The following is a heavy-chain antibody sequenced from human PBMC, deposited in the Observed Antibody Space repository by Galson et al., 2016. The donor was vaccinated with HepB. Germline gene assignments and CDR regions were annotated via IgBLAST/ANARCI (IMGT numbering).Heavy chain of an antibody. CDR2: ISYDGRTK. D-gene: IGHD5-12*01. CDR3: AKDAHNGYLLNRFYY. Sequence: SLRLSCAASGFTFSSYGMQWVRQAPGKGLEWVALISYDGRTKFYADSVKGRFTITRDTSKNTLYLQMNSLKAEDTAVYHCAKDAHNGYLLNRFYYWGQGTLVTVSS. V-gene: IGHV3-30*18. CDR1: GFTFSSYG. J-gene: IGHJ4*02.